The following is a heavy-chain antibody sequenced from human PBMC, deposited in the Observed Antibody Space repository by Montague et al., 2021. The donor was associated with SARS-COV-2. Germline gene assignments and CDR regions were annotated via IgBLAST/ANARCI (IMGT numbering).Heavy chain of an antibody. CDR3: ARGQVTSSGVLIFIPAAGPLDV. V-gene: IGHV4-34*01. J-gene: IGHJ3*01. Sequence: SETLSLTCAVSSGSFSDYYWTWVRQPPGKGLEWIGEINHTGSASYNPSLKSRVPLSKDTSKNQFSLKLQSLTAADTAVYYCARGQVTSSGVLIFIPAAGPLDVWGQGTLVTVSS. D-gene: IGHD3-3*01. CDR2: INHTGSA. CDR1: SGSFSDYY.